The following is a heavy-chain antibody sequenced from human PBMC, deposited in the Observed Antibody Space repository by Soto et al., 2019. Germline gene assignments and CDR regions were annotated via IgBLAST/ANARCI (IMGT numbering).Heavy chain of an antibody. CDR3: ARDKVTTPLYYYYGMDV. CDR2: IYYSGST. Sequence: QGHLQESGPGLGKPSETLSLTCPVLGGSISGYYWSWFCQPPGKGLEWMGYIYYSGSTNYNPSLKSRVTIPVDPSKNQFSLKLRSVTAADTAVYYCARDKVTTPLYYYYGMDVWGQGTTVTVSS. V-gene: IGHV4-59*01. J-gene: IGHJ6*02. CDR1: GGSISGYY. D-gene: IGHD1-1*01.